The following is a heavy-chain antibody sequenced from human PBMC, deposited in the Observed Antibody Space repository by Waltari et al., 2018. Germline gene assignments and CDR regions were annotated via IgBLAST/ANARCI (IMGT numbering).Heavy chain of an antibody. CDR1: GGSISRSSYY. V-gene: IGHV4-39*07. J-gene: IGHJ5*02. D-gene: IGHD3-3*01. Sequence: QLQLQESGPGLVKPSETLSLTCTVSGGSISRSSYYWGWIRQPPGKGLEWIGSIYYSGSTYSTPSLKVRVTISGDTSKSQFSRKLSSVTAADTAVYYCARLASFWSGYEPWFDPWGQGTLVTVSS. CDR2: IYYSGST. CDR3: ARLASFWSGYEPWFDP.